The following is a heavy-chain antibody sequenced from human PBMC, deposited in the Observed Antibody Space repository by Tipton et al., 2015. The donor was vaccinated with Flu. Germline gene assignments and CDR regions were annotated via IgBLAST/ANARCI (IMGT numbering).Heavy chain of an antibody. D-gene: IGHD5-18*01. CDR3: ARGSYGDLIDS. CDR1: GGIFRSNA. Sequence: QVQLVQSGAEVKKPGSSVKVSCKASGGIFRSNAISWVRQAPGQGLEWMGGIIAIFGTTNYAQKFQARVTISADESTSTDYMELSSLRSEDTALYYCARGSYGDLIDSWGQGTLVTVSS. CDR2: IIAIFGTT. V-gene: IGHV1-69*01. J-gene: IGHJ4*02.